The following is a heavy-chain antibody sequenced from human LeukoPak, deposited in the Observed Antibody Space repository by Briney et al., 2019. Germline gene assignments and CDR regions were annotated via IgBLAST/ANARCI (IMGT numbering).Heavy chain of an antibody. J-gene: IGHJ6*02. CDR2: ISAYNGNT. CDR3: ARDYSSSWYGTAYYYYRMDV. D-gene: IGHD6-13*01. V-gene: IGHV1-18*01. CDR1: GYTFTSYG. Sequence: GASVKVSCKASGYTFTSYGISWVRQAPGQGLEWMGWISAYNGNTNYAQKLQGRVTMTTDTSTSTAYMELRSLRSDDTAVYYCARDYSSSWYGTAYYYYRMDVCSQGSTVTVS.